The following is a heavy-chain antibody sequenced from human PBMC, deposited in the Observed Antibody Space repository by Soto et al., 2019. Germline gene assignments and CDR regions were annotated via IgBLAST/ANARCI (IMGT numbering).Heavy chain of an antibody. V-gene: IGHV1-18*01. Sequence: GASVKVSCKASGYTFTNFGISWVRQAPGQGLEWMGWISAYNGNTNYAQNFQGRVTMTIDTSTTTAYMELRSLTSDDTAVYYCAKNGQPPYYYYGLDVWGQGTKVTVSS. J-gene: IGHJ6*02. CDR1: GYTFTNFG. CDR2: ISAYNGNT. D-gene: IGHD2-8*01. CDR3: AKNGQPPYYYYGLDV.